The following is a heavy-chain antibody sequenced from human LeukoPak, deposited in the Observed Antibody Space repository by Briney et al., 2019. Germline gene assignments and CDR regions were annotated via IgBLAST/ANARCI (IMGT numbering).Heavy chain of an antibody. CDR1: GFTFSDHY. Sequence: GGSLRLSCAASGFTFSDHYMIWLRQAPGKGLEAISYISHNGETKYYADSVKGRLSISRDNAKSSLYLQMNSLRAEDTAVYYCAKGVAGTFAEYFQHWGQGTLVTVSS. CDR3: AKGVAGTFAEYFQH. CDR2: ISHNGETK. J-gene: IGHJ1*01. V-gene: IGHV3-11*01. D-gene: IGHD6-19*01.